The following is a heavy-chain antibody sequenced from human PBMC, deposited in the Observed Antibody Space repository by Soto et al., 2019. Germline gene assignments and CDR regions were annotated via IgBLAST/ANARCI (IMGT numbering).Heavy chain of an antibody. V-gene: IGHV1-18*01. CDR1: GYTFTSYG. Sequence: ASVKVSCKASGYTFTSYGISWVRQAPGQGLDWMGWISAYNGNTKYAQDLQGRVTMTTDTSTSTAYMELRSLRSDDTAVYYCARFSGGSYNTYYFYYGMDVWGQGNTVTFS. D-gene: IGHD2-15*01. J-gene: IGHJ6*02. CDR3: ARFSGGSYNTYYFYYGMDV. CDR2: ISAYNGNT.